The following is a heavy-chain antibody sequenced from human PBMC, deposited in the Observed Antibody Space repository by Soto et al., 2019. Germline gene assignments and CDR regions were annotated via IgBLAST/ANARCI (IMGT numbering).Heavy chain of an antibody. V-gene: IGHV4-34*01. CDR3: ARRVNWNSGLDY. Sequence: TSETLSLTCAVYGGSFSGYYWSWIRQPPGKGLEWIGEINHSGSTNYNPSLKSRVTISVDTSKNQFSLKLSSVTAADTAVYYCARRVNWNSGLDYWGQGTLVTVSS. CDR2: INHSGST. J-gene: IGHJ4*02. D-gene: IGHD1-7*01. CDR1: GGSFSGYY.